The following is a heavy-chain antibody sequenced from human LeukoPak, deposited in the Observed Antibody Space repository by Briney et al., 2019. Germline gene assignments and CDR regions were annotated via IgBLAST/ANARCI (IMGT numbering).Heavy chain of an antibody. Sequence: ASVKVSCRASGHTFTGYYMHWVRQAPGQGLEWMGWINPNSGGTNYAQKFQGRVTMTRDTSISTAYMELSRLRSDDTAVYYCARVFIAAAGTDYWGQGTLVTVSS. J-gene: IGHJ4*02. CDR2: INPNSGGT. CDR3: ARVFIAAAGTDY. V-gene: IGHV1-2*02. CDR1: GHTFTGYY. D-gene: IGHD6-13*01.